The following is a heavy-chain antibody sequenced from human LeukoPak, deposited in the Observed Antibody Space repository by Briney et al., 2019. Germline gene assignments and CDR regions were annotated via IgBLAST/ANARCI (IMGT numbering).Heavy chain of an antibody. V-gene: IGHV1-69*01. Sequence: VASVKVSRKASGGAFSSSAVCWVRQAPAPGLEWVGGIFPDFNSPNYAQKSLARLTITADDSTSTASMELRTLRSEDTAVYYCARDYGVGPTAFDYFWGQGTRVTVSS. J-gene: IGHJ4*02. D-gene: IGHD1-26*01. CDR1: GGAFSSSA. CDR3: ARDYGVGPTAFDYF. CDR2: IFPDFNSP.